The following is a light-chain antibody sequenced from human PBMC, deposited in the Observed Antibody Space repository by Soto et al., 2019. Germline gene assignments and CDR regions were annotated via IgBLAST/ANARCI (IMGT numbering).Light chain of an antibody. CDR3: QQYTSYPYT. Sequence: DIQMTQSPSTLSESVGDRVTITCRASQSISSWLAWYQQKPGKAPKLLIYDASSLESGVPSRFSGSGSGTEFTLTISSLQPDDFATYYCQQYTSYPYTFGQGTKLEIK. CDR1: QSISSW. CDR2: DAS. V-gene: IGKV1-5*01. J-gene: IGKJ2*01.